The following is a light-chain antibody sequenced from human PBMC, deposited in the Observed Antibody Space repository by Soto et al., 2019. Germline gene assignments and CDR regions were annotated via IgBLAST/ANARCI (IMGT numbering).Light chain of an antibody. CDR2: ANT. V-gene: IGLV1-40*01. CDR3: QSYDSSLSGYV. CDR1: SSNIGAGFD. Sequence: QAVVTQPPSVSGAPGQRVTISCTGSSSNIGAGFDVHWYQQLPGTAPRLLIYANTKRPSGVPDRFSGSRSGTSISLAITGLRAEDEADYFCQSYDSSLSGYVFGTGTKLTVL. J-gene: IGLJ1*01.